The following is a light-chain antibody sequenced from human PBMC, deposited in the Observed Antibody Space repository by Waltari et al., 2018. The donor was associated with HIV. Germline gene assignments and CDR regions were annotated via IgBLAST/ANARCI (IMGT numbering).Light chain of an antibody. J-gene: IGLJ2*01. Sequence: QSAMTQPRSVSGSPGQSVTICCTGTSSDAGGYNYVSWYQQLPGKAPKLMIYDLTERPSGVPDRFSGSKSGNTASLTISGLQAEDEADYYCCSFAGSYTWLFGGGTKLTVL. V-gene: IGLV2-11*01. CDR2: DLT. CDR1: SSDAGGYNY. CDR3: CSFAGSYTWL.